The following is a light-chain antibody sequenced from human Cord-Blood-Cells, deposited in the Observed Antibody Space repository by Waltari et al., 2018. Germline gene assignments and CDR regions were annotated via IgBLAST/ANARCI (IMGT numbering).Light chain of an antibody. Sequence: QSALTQPPSASGSPGQSITISCTGTSSDVGGYNYVSWYQQHPGKAPKLMIYEVSKWPSGVPDRFSGSKSGNTASLTVSGLQAEDEADYYCSSYAGSNNFVFGIGTKVTVL. CDR2: EVS. V-gene: IGLV2-8*01. CDR1: SSDVGGYNY. J-gene: IGLJ1*01. CDR3: SSYAGSNNFV.